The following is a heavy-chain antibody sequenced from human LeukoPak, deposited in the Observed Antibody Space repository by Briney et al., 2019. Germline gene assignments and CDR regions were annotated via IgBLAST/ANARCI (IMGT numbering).Heavy chain of an antibody. Sequence: PSETLSLTCTVSGGSISSSSSYWGWIRQPPGKGLEWIGSIYYSGSTYYNPSLKSRVTISVDTSKNQFSLKLSSVTAADTAVYYCARGITYDILTGSFDPWGQGTLVTVSS. D-gene: IGHD3-9*01. CDR1: GGSISSSSSY. CDR3: ARGITYDILTGSFDP. CDR2: IYYSGST. J-gene: IGHJ5*02. V-gene: IGHV4-39*01.